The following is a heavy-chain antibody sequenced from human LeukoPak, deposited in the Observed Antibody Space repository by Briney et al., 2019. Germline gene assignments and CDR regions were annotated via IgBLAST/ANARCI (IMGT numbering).Heavy chain of an antibody. CDR2: MNPNSGNT. CDR1: GYTFTSYD. Sequence: ASVMVSCKASGYTFTSYDINWVRQATGQGLEWMGWMNPNSGNTGYAQKFQGRVTMTRNTSISTAYMELSSLRSEDTAVYYCVRKNYGSNRWFDPWGQGTLVTVSS. CDR3: VRKNYGSNRWFDP. D-gene: IGHD4/OR15-4a*01. V-gene: IGHV1-8*01. J-gene: IGHJ5*02.